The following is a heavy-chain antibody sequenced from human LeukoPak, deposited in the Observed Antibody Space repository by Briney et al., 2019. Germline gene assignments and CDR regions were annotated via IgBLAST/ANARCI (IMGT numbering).Heavy chain of an antibody. V-gene: IGHV1-2*02. D-gene: IGHD3-22*01. CDR2: INANSGGT. Sequence: ASVKVSCKASGHTFTGYYMHWVRQAPGQGLEWMGWINANSGGTNYAQKFQGRVTMTRDTSTSTVYMELSSLRSEDTAVYYCARVKSYYYDTSDKDAFDIWGQGTMVTVSS. CDR1: GHTFTGYY. J-gene: IGHJ3*02. CDR3: ARVKSYYYDTSDKDAFDI.